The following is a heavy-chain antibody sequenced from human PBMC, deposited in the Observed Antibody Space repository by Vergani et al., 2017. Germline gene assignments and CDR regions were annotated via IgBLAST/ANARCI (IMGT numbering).Heavy chain of an antibody. J-gene: IGHJ6*03. CDR2: IYDSGST. CDR3: ATSRPYYDFWSGYYRRNYYMDV. CDR1: GGSITSGGYS. D-gene: IGHD3-3*01. V-gene: IGHV4-30-4*07. Sequence: QVQLQQWGAGLLKPSQTLSLTCAVSGGSITSGGYSWSWIRQPPGKGLEWIGYIYDSGSTNYNPSLKSRVTISVDTSKNQFSLKLSSVTAADTAVYYCATSRPYYDFWSGYYRRNYYMDVWGKGTTVTVSS.